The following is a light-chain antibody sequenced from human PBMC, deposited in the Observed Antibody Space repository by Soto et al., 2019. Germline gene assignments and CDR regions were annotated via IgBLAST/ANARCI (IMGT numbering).Light chain of an antibody. CDR1: ETISAD. V-gene: IGKV3-15*01. CDR2: AAS. CDR3: QHYHNFPRT. Sequence: PPTLSVSPGGRVTLSCEASETISADLAWYHHRPGQAPRLLIYAASTRAPGVPARFSGSGSGTDFTLAIANLQPEDFGLYYCQHYHNFPRTFGQGIKVDIK. J-gene: IGKJ2*01.